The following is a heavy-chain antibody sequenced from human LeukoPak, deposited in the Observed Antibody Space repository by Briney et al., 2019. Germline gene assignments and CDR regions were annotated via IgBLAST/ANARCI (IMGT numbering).Heavy chain of an antibody. J-gene: IGHJ4*02. D-gene: IGHD3-10*01. CDR3: AKRGIVIRAVIIIGFHKEAYYFDY. CDR1: GITLSNYG. CDR2: ISERGGST. V-gene: IGHV3-23*01. Sequence: GALRLSCVVSGITLSNYGMSWVRQAPGKGLEWVSGISERGGSTNYADSVKGRFIISRDTSKNTVYLQMNSLRVEDTAVYFCAKRGIVIRAVIIIGFHKEAYYFDYWGQGILVTVSS.